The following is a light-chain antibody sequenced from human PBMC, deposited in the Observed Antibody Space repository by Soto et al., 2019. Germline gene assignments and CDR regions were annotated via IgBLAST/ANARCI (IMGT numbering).Light chain of an antibody. CDR2: ETS. CDR1: QSVRDSH. V-gene: IGKV3-20*01. CDR3: QQYGSSPGT. J-gene: IGKJ1*01. Sequence: EIVLTQSPGTLSLSPGERATLSCRASQSVRDSHLAWYQQKPGQAPSLLIYETSSRATGIPDRFRGSGSGTEFALTITRVEPEDVGMYFCQQYGSSPGTFGQGTKVEI.